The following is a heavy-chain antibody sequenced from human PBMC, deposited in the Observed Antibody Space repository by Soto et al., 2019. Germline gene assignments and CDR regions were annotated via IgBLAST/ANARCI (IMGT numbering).Heavy chain of an antibody. CDR1: GGTFSRYY. D-gene: IGHD5-12*01. CDR3: ARGEGRLVGTWFDP. Sequence: SETLSLTCDVYGGTFSRYYWNWIRQPPGKGLEWLGEINHSGSTNYNPSLESRVTISLDTSKTQFSLKLTSVTAADTAVYYCARGEGRLVGTWFDPWGQGTLVTVS. V-gene: IGHV4-34*01. J-gene: IGHJ5*02. CDR2: INHSGST.